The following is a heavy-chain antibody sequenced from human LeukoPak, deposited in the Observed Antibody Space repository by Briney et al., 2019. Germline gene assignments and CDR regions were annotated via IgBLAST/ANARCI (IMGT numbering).Heavy chain of an antibody. D-gene: IGHD3-10*01. CDR3: ARESSGAFVN. V-gene: IGHV3-21*01. CDR1: GFTFSSDS. Sequence: PGGSLRLSCEASGFTFSSDSMNWVRQAPGKGLEWVSSMSSTSSHIYYADSVKGRFTISRDNARNSLYLQMKSLRVEDTAVYYCARESSGAFVNWGQGTLVTVSS. CDR2: MSSTSSHI. J-gene: IGHJ4*02.